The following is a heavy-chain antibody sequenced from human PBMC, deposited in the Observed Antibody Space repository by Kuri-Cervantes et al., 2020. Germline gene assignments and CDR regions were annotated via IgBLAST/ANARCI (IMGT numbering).Heavy chain of an antibody. CDR3: ARVRGYSYGPFDY. J-gene: IGHJ4*02. CDR1: GGSFSGYY. V-gene: IGHV4-34*01. Sequence: SETLSLTCAVYGGSFSGYYWSWIRQPPGKGLEWIGEINHSGSTNYNPSLKSRVTISVDTSRNQFSLKLSSVTAADTAVYYCARVRGYSYGPFDYWGQGTLVTVSS. D-gene: IGHD5-18*01. CDR2: INHSGST.